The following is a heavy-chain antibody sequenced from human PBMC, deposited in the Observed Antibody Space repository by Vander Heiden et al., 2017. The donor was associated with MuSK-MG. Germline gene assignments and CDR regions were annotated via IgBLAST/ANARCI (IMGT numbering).Heavy chain of an antibody. CDR3: AREGYCSGGSCYEGFDP. J-gene: IGHJ5*02. D-gene: IGHD2-15*01. Sequence: QVQLQQSGPGLVKPSQTLSLTCAISGDSVSSHSAAWNWIRQSPSRGLEWLGRTYYRSKWYNDYAVSVKSRITINPDTSKNQFSLQLNSGTPEDTAVYYCAREGYCSGGSCYEGFDPWGQGTLVTVSS. CDR1: GDSVSSHSAA. CDR2: TYYRSKWYN. V-gene: IGHV6-1*01.